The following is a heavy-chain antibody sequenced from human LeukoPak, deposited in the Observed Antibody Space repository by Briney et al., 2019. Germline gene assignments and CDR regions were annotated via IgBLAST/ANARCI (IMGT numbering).Heavy chain of an antibody. CDR1: GFTFSSYW. CDR2: IKQDGSEK. CDR3: ARAGVLYAFDI. J-gene: IGHJ3*02. Sequence: GGSLRLSCAASGFTFSSYWMSWVRQAPGKGLEWVANIKQDGSEKYYVDSVKGRSTISRDNAKNSLYLQMNSLRAEDTAVYYCARAGVLYAFDIWGQGTMVTVSS. V-gene: IGHV3-7*01.